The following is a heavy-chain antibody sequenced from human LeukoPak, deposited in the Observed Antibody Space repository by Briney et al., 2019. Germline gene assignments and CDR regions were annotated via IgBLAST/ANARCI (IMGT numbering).Heavy chain of an antibody. CDR2: LTPEDGET. J-gene: IGHJ3*01. D-gene: IGHD1-14*01. V-gene: IGHV1-24*01. CDR3: AAENQGMEAFDV. CDR1: GCTLTGLP. Sequence: ASVKVSCKVSGCTLTGLPIHWVRQAPGKGLEWMGTLTPEDGETIYAQRFQGRVAMTEDTSAATAFMELSSLRSEDTARYYCAAENQGMEAFDVWGQGTMVTVSS.